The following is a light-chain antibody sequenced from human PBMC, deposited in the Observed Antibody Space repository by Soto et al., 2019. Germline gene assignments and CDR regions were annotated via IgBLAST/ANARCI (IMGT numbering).Light chain of an antibody. V-gene: IGLV2-14*01. CDR2: EVS. CDR3: RSYKSSSTPV. CDR1: SSDVGGYNY. Sequence: QSALARPASVSGSPGQSITISCTGTSSDVGGYNYVSWYQQHPGKAPKLMIYEVSNRPSGVSNRFSGSKSGNTASLTISGLQAEEEADYYCRSYKSSSTPVFGTGTKVTVL. J-gene: IGLJ1*01.